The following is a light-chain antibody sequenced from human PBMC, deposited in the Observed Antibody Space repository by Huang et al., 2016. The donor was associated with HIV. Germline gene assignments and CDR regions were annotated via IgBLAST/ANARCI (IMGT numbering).Light chain of an antibody. Sequence: DIQMTQSPSSLSASVGDRVTIPCRASQSISSYLNWYQQKPGKAPKLLIYAASSLQSGVPARFSGSGSGTDFSLTISSLQPEDFATYYCQQSYRTPITFGQGTRLEIK. CDR3: QQSYRTPIT. V-gene: IGKV1-39*01. CDR1: QSISSY. CDR2: AAS. J-gene: IGKJ5*01.